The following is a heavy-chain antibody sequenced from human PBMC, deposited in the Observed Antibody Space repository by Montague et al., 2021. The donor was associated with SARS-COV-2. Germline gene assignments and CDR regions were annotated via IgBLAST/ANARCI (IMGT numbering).Heavy chain of an antibody. J-gene: IGHJ6*02. CDR1: GFTFSSYG. V-gene: IGHV3-33*01. D-gene: IGHD4-23*01. CDR2: IWYDGSNK. CDR3: AREDVYGGNSGGMGV. Sequence: SRRLSLSASGFTFSSYGMHWVRQAPGKGLEWVAVIWYDGSNKYYADSVKGRFTISRDNSKNTLYLQMNSLRAEDTAVYYCAREDVYGGNSGGMGVWGQGTTVTVSS.